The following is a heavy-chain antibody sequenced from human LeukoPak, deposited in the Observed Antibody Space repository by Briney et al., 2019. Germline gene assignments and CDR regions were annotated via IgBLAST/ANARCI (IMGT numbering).Heavy chain of an antibody. J-gene: IGHJ4*02. D-gene: IGHD6-19*01. CDR3: ARGSKWLDY. CDR2: INHSGST. Sequence: SETLSLTCAVYGGSFSGYYWSWIRQPPGKGLEWIGEINHSGSTNYNPPLKSRVTISVDTSKNQFSLKLSSVTTADTAVYYCARGSKWLDYWGQGTLVTISS. CDR1: GGSFSGYY. V-gene: IGHV4-34*01.